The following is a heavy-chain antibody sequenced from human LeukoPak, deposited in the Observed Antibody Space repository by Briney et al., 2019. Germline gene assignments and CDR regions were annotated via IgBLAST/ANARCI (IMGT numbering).Heavy chain of an antibody. D-gene: IGHD4-23*01. CDR1: GGSISSSSYY. V-gene: IGHV4-39*07. CDR3: ARDRLTTVVTRGNYFDY. CDR2: IYYSGST. Sequence: SETLSLTCTVSGGSISSSSYYWGWIRQPPWTGLEWIGSIYYSGSTYYNLSLKSRVTISVDTSKNQFSLKLSSVTAADTAVYYCARDRLTTVVTRGNYFDYWGQGTLVTVSS. J-gene: IGHJ4*02.